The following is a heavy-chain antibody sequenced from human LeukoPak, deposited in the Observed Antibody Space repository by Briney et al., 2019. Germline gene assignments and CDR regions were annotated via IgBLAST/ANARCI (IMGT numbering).Heavy chain of an antibody. D-gene: IGHD3-10*01. Sequence: GGSLSLSCAASGFTFDDYGMSWVRQAPGKGLEWVSGINWNGGSTGYADSVKGRFTISRDNAKNSLYLQMNSLRAEDTALYYCARASVRTMVRGTMAFDPWGQGTLVTVSS. CDR3: ARASVRTMVRGTMAFDP. CDR1: GFTFDDYG. V-gene: IGHV3-20*04. J-gene: IGHJ5*02. CDR2: INWNGGST.